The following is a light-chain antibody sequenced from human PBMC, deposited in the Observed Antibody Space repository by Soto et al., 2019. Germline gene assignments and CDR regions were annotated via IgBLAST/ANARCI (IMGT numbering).Light chain of an antibody. J-gene: IGKJ4*01. CDR2: TLS. V-gene: IGKV2-40*01. Sequence: DIVMTQTPLSLPVTPGEPASISCRSSQSLLDSDDGNTYLDWYLQKPGQSPQLLIYTLSYPASGVPDRFSGSGSGTDFTLKISRVEAEDVGVYYCMQRIEFPSLTFGGGTKVEIK. CDR1: QSLLDSDDGNTY. CDR3: MQRIEFPSLT.